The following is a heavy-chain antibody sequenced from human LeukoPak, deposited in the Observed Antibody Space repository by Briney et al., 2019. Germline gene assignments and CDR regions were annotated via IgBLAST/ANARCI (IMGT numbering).Heavy chain of an antibody. J-gene: IGHJ3*02. CDR2: IIPILGIA. D-gene: IGHD4-17*01. CDR1: GGTFSSYS. CDR3: ASHDYENAFDI. Sequence: RASVKVSCKASGGTFSSYSNSWVRRTPGHGLEWMGRIIPILGIANYAQKFQGRVTITADKSTSTAYMELSSLRSEDTAVYYCASHDYENAFDIWGQGTMVTVSS. V-gene: IGHV1-69*02.